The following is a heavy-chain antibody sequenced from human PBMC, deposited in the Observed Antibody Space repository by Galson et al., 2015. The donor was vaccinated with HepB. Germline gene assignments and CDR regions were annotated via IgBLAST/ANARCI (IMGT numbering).Heavy chain of an antibody. CDR3: AREYDWKTTLRFDY. J-gene: IGHJ4*02. CDR2: VAHSGNS. Sequence: ETLSLTCDVSGDSISDHDYWSWIRQSAGKGLEWIGEVAHSGNSNYNPSLQSRVTMSVDKSKNQVFSKLTSVTAADTAVYYCAREYDWKTTLRFDYWGQGTVVTVSS. CDR1: GDSISDHDY. D-gene: IGHD1-20*01. V-gene: IGHV4-4*02.